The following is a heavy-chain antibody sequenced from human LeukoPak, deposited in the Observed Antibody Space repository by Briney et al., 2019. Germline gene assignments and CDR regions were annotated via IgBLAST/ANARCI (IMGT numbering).Heavy chain of an antibody. CDR2: ISAYNGNT. J-gene: IGHJ6*02. V-gene: IGHV1-18*01. Sequence: ASVKVSCKASGYTFTSYGISWVRQAPGQGLEWMGWISAYNGNTNYAQKLQGRVTMTTDTSTSTAYMELRSLRSDDTAVYYCARWIVVVPAALKPLYYGMDVWGQGTTVTVSS. D-gene: IGHD2-2*01. CDR3: ARWIVVVPAALKPLYYGMDV. CDR1: GYTFTSYG.